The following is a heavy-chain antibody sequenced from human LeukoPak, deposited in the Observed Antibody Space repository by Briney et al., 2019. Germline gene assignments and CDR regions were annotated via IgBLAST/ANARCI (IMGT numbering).Heavy chain of an antibody. CDR3: AKRLTQVVEGVFDY. J-gene: IGHJ4*02. Sequence: GGSLRLSCAASGFTFSSYAMSWVRQAPGKGLEWVSAISGSGGSTYYADSVKGRFTISRDNSKNTLYLQMNSPRAEDTAVYYCAKRLTQVVEGVFDYWGQGTLVTVSP. V-gene: IGHV3-23*01. CDR2: ISGSGGST. D-gene: IGHD2-15*01. CDR1: GFTFSSYA.